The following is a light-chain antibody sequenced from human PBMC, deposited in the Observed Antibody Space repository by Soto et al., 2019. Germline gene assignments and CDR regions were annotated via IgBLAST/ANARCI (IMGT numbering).Light chain of an antibody. CDR1: QSVSSY. CDR3: HMYGGSAIT. CDR2: DAS. J-gene: IGKJ4*01. V-gene: IGKV3-11*01. Sequence: ESVLTKATATLSLSPGERATLSCRASQSVSSYLAWYQQKPGQAPRLLIYDASNRATGIPARFSGSGSGTDFTLTISRLEPEDFAVYYCHMYGGSAITFGGGTKVDI.